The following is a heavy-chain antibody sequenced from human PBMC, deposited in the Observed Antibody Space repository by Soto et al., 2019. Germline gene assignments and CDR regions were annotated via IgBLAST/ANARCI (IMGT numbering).Heavy chain of an antibody. CDR2: IWDDGSNK. CDR3: ARDLSGDYGALDT. D-gene: IGHD4-17*01. J-gene: IGHJ3*02. CDR1: GFTFSSYG. V-gene: IGHV3-33*01. Sequence: QVQLVESGGGVVQPGRSLRLSCAPSGFTFSSYGMHWARQAPGKGLEWVAVIWDDGSNKVYADSVKGRFTISRDNSKNTLYLPMNSLRAEDTAVYYCARDLSGDYGALDTWGQGTMVTVSS.